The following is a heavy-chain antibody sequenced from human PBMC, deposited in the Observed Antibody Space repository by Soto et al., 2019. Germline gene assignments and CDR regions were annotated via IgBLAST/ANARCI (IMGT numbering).Heavy chain of an antibody. D-gene: IGHD6-13*01. Sequence: EVQLLESGGGVIQPVGSLGLSCAASGFIFRNYVMSWVRQAPGKGLEWVSAISGSGESTHYADSVKGRFTISRDNSKNTLYLQMNSLRAEDTAVYYCALWAGSSSSWYGPFDYWGQGTLVTVSS. CDR1: GFIFRNYV. CDR3: ALWAGSSSSWYGPFDY. J-gene: IGHJ4*02. CDR2: ISGSGEST. V-gene: IGHV3-23*01.